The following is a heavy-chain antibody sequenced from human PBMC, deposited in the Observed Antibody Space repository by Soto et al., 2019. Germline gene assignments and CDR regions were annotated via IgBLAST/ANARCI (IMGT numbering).Heavy chain of an antibody. CDR3: ARDFSERTRYPPDYGDYADYYYYGMDV. V-gene: IGHV3-7*05. Sequence: EVQLVESGGGLVQPGGSLRLSCAASGFTFSSYWMSWVRQAPGKGLEWVANIKQDGSEKYYVDSVKGRFTISRDNAKNALYLQMNSLRAEDTAVYYCARDFSERTRYPPDYGDYADYYYYGMDVWGQGTTVTVSS. D-gene: IGHD4-17*01. CDR2: IKQDGSEK. CDR1: GFTFSSYW. J-gene: IGHJ6*02.